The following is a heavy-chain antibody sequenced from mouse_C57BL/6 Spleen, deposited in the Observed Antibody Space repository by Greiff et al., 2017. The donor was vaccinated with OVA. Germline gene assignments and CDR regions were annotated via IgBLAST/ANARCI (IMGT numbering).Heavy chain of an antibody. CDR1: GYSITSGYY. CDR3: VRENSNFGAMDY. Sequence: EVKLMESGPGLVKPSQSLSLTCSVTGYSITSGYYWNWIRQFPGNKLEWMGYISYDGSNNYNPSLKNRISITRDTSKNQFFLKLNSVTTEDTATDYCVRENSNFGAMDYWGQGTSVTVSS. D-gene: IGHD2-5*01. CDR2: ISYDGSN. V-gene: IGHV3-6*01. J-gene: IGHJ4*01.